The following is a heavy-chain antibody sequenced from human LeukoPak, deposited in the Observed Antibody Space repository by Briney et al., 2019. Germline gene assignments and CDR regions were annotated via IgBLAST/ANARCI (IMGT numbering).Heavy chain of an antibody. Sequence: KPSETVSLTCAVSGYSISSGYYWGWIRQPPGKGLEWIGSIYHSGSTYYNPSLKSRVTISVDTSKNQFSLKLSSVTAADTAVYYCARDPYYYDSSGYPFDYWGQGTLVTVSS. J-gene: IGHJ4*02. CDR1: GYSISSGYY. D-gene: IGHD3-22*01. CDR3: ARDPYYYDSSGYPFDY. V-gene: IGHV4-38-2*02. CDR2: IYHSGST.